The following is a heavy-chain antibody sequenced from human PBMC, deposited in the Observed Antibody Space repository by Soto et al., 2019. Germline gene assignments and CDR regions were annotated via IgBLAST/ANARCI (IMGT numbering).Heavy chain of an antibody. CDR2: INAGNGNT. CDR3: ASSGSQRDYYYGMDV. CDR1: GYTFTSYA. J-gene: IGHJ6*02. V-gene: IGHV1-3*01. D-gene: IGHD5-12*01. Sequence: ASVKVSCKASGYTFTSYAMHWVRQAPGQRLEWMGWINAGNGNTKYSQKFQGRATITRDTSASTAYMELSSLRSEDTAVYYCASSGSQRDYYYGMDVWGQGTTVTVSS.